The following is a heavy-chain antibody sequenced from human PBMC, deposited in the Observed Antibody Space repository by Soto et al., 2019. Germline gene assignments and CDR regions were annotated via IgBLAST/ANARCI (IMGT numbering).Heavy chain of an antibody. V-gene: IGHV3-48*02. CDR1: GFTFSTYS. CDR3: ASSRDQFDY. Sequence: GGSLRLSCAASGFTFSTYSMDWVRQAPGKGLEWVSYMSSSSSTIYYADNVKGRFTISRDNAKNSLYLQMNSLRDEDTAVYYCASSRDQFDYWGQGTLVTVSS. J-gene: IGHJ4*02. CDR2: MSSSSSTI.